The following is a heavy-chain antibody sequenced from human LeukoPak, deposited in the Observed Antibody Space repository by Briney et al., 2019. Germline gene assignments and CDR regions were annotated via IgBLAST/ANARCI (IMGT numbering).Heavy chain of an antibody. CDR2: INPNSGGT. J-gene: IGHJ6*03. D-gene: IGHD6-13*01. CDR1: GYTFTDYY. Sequence: ASVKVSCKASGYTFTDYYMHWVRQAPGQGLEWMGWINPNSGGTNYAQKFQGRVTMTRDTSISTAYMELSRLRSDDTAVYYCARSPQLVKHYYYYMDVWGKGTTVTVSS. CDR3: ARSPQLVKHYYYYMDV. V-gene: IGHV1-2*02.